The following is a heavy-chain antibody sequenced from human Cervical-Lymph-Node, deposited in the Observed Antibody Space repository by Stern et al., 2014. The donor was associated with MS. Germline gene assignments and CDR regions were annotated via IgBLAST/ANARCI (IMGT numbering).Heavy chain of an antibody. J-gene: IGHJ6*02. CDR3: ARALITTIRGPSLYGMDV. D-gene: IGHD3-10*01. CDR1: GYTFTNFG. CDR2: ISAYNGNT. Sequence: QVQLVESGAEVKKPGASVKVSCKASGYTFTNFGISWVRQAPGQGLEWMGWISAYNGNTNYAQKLQGRVTMTTDTSTSTAYMELWSLRSDDTAVYYCARALITTIRGPSLYGMDVWGQGTTVTVSS. V-gene: IGHV1-18*01.